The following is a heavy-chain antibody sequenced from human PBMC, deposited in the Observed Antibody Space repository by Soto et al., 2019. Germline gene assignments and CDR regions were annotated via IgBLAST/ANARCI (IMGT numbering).Heavy chain of an antibody. CDR3: ASGGSGIVIEAAATRLDY. J-gene: IGHJ4*02. V-gene: IGHV1-69*12. CDR1: GGTFSSYA. Sequence: QVQLVQSGAEVKKPGSSVKVSCKASGGTFSSYAISWVRQAPGQGLEWMGGIIPIFGTANYAQKFQGRVTITADESTRTADVALSSLRSKDTAVYYCASGGSGIVIEAAATRLDYWGQGSLVTVSS. D-gene: IGHD3-10*01. CDR2: IIPIFGTA.